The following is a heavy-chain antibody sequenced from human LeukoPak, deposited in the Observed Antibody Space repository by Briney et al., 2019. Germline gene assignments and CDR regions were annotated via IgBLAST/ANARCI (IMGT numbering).Heavy chain of an antibody. V-gene: IGHV3-74*01. J-gene: IGHJ4*02. CDR1: GFTFSSHW. D-gene: IGHD3-22*01. CDR2: INSDGSST. Sequence: PGGSLRLSCAASGFTFSSHWMHWVRQARGTGLVWVSRINSDGSSTSYADSVKGRFTISRDNSKNTLYLQMNSLRAGDTAVYYCSRDQYDSGVGGDWGQGTLVTVSS. CDR3: SRDQYDSGVGGD.